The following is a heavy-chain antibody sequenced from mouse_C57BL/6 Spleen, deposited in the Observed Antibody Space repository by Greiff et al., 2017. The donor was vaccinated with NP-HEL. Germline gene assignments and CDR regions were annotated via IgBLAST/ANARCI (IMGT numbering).Heavy chain of an antibody. Sequence: EVMLVESGGGLVKPGGSLKLSCAASGFTFSDYGMHWVRQAPEKGLEWVAYISSGSSTIYYAATVKGRFTISRDNDKNTLFLQMTSLRYEDTAMYYCAREYYSIAWFAYWGEGTLVTVSA. J-gene: IGHJ3*01. V-gene: IGHV5-17*01. D-gene: IGHD2-5*01. CDR2: ISSGSSTI. CDR1: GFTFSDYG. CDR3: AREYYSIAWFAY.